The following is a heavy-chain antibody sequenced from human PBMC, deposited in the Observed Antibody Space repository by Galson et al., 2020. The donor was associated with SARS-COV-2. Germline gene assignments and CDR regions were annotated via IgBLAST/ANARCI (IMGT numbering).Heavy chain of an antibody. V-gene: IGHV3-23*01. D-gene: IGHD1-1*01. Sequence: GGSLRLSCAASGFTFSSYAMSWVRQAPGKGLEWVSGISSSGGTTYYAGSVKGRFTISRDNSKNTLYLQMNSLRTEDTAVYYCAKDPLGTTVNWFDPWGQGTLVTVSS. J-gene: IGHJ5*02. CDR3: AKDPLGTTVNWFDP. CDR2: ISSSGGTT. CDR1: GFTFSSYA.